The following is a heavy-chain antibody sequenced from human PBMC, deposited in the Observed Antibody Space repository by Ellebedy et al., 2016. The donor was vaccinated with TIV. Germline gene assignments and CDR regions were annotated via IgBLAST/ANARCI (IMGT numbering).Heavy chain of an antibody. V-gene: IGHV3-74*01. CDR3: ARDQGSYGKFDY. CDR1: GFTFSFYW. D-gene: IGHD1-26*01. J-gene: IGHJ4*02. CDR2: TNSDGSST. Sequence: GESLKISCAASGFTFSFYWMHWVRQAPGKGLVWVSRTNSDGSSTSYADSVKGRFTISRDNAKNTLYLQMNSLRAEDTAVYCCARDQGSYGKFDYWGQGTLVTVSS.